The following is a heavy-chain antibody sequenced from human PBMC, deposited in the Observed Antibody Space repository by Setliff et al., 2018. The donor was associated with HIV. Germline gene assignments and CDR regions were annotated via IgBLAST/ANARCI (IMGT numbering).Heavy chain of an antibody. CDR3: ARGQRDSSIAVAGPFDY. CDR2: FKTDGGST. J-gene: IGHJ4*02. Sequence: PGGSLRLSCVASGFTFTNAWVNWVRQAPGTGLEWVGRFKTDGGSTYYADSVKGRFTISRDNSKNTLYLQMNSLRAEDTAVYYCARGQRDSSIAVAGPFDYWGQGTLVTVSS. CDR1: GFTFTNAW. D-gene: IGHD6-19*01. V-gene: IGHV3-74*01.